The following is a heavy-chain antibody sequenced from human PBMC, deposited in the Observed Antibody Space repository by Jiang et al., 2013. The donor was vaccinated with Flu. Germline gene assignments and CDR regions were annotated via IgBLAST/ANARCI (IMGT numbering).Heavy chain of an antibody. CDR1: GGSISSYY. D-gene: IGHD4-17*01. J-gene: IGHJ4*02. CDR3: ARGGADYGDLDY. V-gene: IGHV4-59*12. CDR2: IYYSGST. Sequence: PGLVKPSETLSLTCTVSGGSISSYYWSWIRQPPGKGLEWIGYIYYSGSTNYNPSLKSRVTISVDTSKNQFSLKLSSVTAADTAVYYCARGGADYGDLDYWGQGTLVTVSS.